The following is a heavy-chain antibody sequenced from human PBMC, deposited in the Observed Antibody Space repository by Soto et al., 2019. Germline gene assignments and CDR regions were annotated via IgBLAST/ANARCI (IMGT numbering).Heavy chain of an antibody. CDR2: LSGDGKAT. D-gene: IGHD3-3*01. J-gene: IGHJ5*02. V-gene: IGHV3-23*01. Sequence: EVRLLESGGGLVQPGGSLRLSCAASGLTVGSSAMTWVRQAPGKGLEWISSLSGDGKATYYADSVKGRFTISRDISKNTLFLQLDSLRVEDPAIYFWARITRSWGQGTRVTVSS. CDR1: GLTVGSSA. CDR3: ARITRS.